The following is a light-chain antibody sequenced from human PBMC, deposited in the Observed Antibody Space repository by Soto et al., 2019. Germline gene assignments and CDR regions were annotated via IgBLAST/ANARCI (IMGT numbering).Light chain of an antibody. CDR1: QSVSRD. V-gene: IGKV3-15*01. CDR2: GAS. J-gene: IGKJ3*01. CDR3: QHYNKWPFT. Sequence: EIVLTQSPDTLSLSPGERATLSCTASQSVSRDLAWYQQKPGQAPRLLIFGASSRATGIPARFSGSGSGTEFTLTISSLQSEDFAVYYCQHYNKWPFTFGPGTKVDIK.